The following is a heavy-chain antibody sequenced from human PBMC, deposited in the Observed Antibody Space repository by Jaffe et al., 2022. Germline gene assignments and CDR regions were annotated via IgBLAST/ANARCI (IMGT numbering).Heavy chain of an antibody. J-gene: IGHJ6*03. CDR3: ARHLSYYYYYYMDV. V-gene: IGHV4-39*01. Sequence: QLQLQESGPGLVKPSETLSLTCTVSGGSISSSSYYWGWIRQPPGKGLEWIGSIYYSGSTYYNPSLKSRVTISVDTSKNQFSLKLSSVTAADTAVYYCARHLSYYYYYYMDVWGKGTTVTVSS. CDR2: IYYSGST. CDR1: GGSISSSSYY. D-gene: IGHD3-3*02.